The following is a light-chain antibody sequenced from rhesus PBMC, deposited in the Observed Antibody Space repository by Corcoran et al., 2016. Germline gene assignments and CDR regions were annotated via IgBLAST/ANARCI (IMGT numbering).Light chain of an antibody. CDR3: QQYASAPLS. Sequence: DIQMTQSPSSLSASVGDRVTITCRASQGLSSWLAWYQQKPGKAPNLLINKASSLQTGVPSRFSGSGSGTDFTLIISSLQPEDCATYYCQQYASAPLSFGGGTKLEIK. CDR2: KAS. V-gene: IGKV1-21*01. J-gene: IGKJ4*01. CDR1: QGLSSW.